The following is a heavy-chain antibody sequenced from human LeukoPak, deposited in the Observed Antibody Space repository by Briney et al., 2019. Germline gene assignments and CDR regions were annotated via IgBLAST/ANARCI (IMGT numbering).Heavy chain of an antibody. CDR3: ATTPKGSFWSGYFVI. J-gene: IGHJ3*02. D-gene: IGHD3-3*01. CDR1: GFTFSSYA. V-gene: IGHV3-23*01. Sequence: GGALRLSCAASGFTFSSYAMSWVRQAPGKGLEWVSAISGSGGSTYYADSVKGRFTISRDNSKNTLYLQMNSLRAEDTAVYYCATTPKGSFWSGYFVIWGQGTMVTVSS. CDR2: ISGSGGST.